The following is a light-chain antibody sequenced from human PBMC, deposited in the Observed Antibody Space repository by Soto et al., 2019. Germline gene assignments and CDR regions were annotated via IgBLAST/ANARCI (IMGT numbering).Light chain of an antibody. CDR2: GAS. V-gene: IGKV1-39*01. Sequence: DIQMTQSPSSLSASVGDRLTITCRASQSINTYVNWYRQTPGEAPRLLIYGASSLQTGVPSRFSGSGSGTDFTLTISSLQPEDFATYYCQQYNSPITFGQGTRLEIK. J-gene: IGKJ5*01. CDR3: QQYNSPIT. CDR1: QSINTY.